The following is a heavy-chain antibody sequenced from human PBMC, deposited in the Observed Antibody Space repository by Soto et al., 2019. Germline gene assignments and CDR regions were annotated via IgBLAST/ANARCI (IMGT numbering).Heavy chain of an antibody. CDR2: IYHSGST. J-gene: IGHJ6*02. V-gene: IGHV4-4*02. D-gene: IGHD5-12*01. CDR3: ARSRIVATITGYYYGMDV. CDR1: GGSISSSNW. Sequence: AETLSLTCAVSGGSISSSNWWSWVRQPPGKGLEWIGEIYHSGSTNYNPSLKSRVTISVDKSKNQFSLKLSSVTAADTAVYYCARSRIVATITGYYYGMDVWGQGTTVT.